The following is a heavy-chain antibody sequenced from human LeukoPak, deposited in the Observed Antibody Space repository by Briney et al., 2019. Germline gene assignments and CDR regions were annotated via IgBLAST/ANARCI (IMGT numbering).Heavy chain of an antibody. CDR1: GYSFTSYW. D-gene: IGHD3-22*01. Sequence: GESLKISCKGPGYSFTSYWIGWVRQMPGKGLEWMGIIYPGDSDTRYSPSFQGQVTISADKSISTAYLQWSSLKASDTAMYYCARQLDYYDSSGYDSHPPHYYYGMDVWGQGTTVTVSS. CDR2: IYPGDSDT. J-gene: IGHJ6*02. V-gene: IGHV5-51*01. CDR3: ARQLDYYDSSGYDSHPPHYYYGMDV.